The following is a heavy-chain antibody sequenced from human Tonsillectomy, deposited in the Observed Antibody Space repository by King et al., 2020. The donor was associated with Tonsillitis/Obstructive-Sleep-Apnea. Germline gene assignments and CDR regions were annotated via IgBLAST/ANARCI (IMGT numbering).Heavy chain of an antibody. CDR2: ISWNSGNI. CDR1: GFTFEDYA. CDR3: AKDLVWELQVGYAFDI. V-gene: IGHV3-9*01. J-gene: IGHJ3*02. Sequence: VQLVESGGGLIQPGRSLRLSCAASGFTFEDYAMHWVRQAPGKGLEWVSSISWNSGNIGYADSVKGRFTISRDNAKNSLYLQMNSLRAEDTALYYCAKDLVWELQVGYAFDIWGQGTMVTVSS. D-gene: IGHD1-26*01.